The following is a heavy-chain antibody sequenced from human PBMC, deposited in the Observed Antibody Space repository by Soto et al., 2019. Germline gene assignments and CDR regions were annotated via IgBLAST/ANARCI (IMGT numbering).Heavy chain of an antibody. CDR3: ARGITGAVGYYDGMDV. CDR2: IIPIFGTA. CDR1: GGTFSSYA. J-gene: IGHJ6*04. D-gene: IGHD1-20*01. V-gene: IGHV1-69*12. Sequence: QVQLVQSGAEVKKPGSSVKVSCKASGGTFSSYAISWVRQAPGQGLEWMGGIIPIFGTANYAQKFQGRVTITADESTSTAYMELSRLRSEDTSAYYCARGITGAVGYYDGMDVGSEGTTVTVSS.